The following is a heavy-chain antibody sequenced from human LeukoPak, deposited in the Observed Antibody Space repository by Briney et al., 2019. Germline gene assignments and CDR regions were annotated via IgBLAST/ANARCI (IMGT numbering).Heavy chain of an antibody. Sequence: GASVKVSCKASGYTFTSYDINWVRQATGQGLEWMGWMNPNSGNTGYAQKFQGRVTMTRNTSISTAYMELSSLRSEDTAVYYCARGYYDSSGYYSDIDYWGQGTLVTVSS. J-gene: IGHJ4*02. CDR2: MNPNSGNT. CDR1: GYTFTSYD. D-gene: IGHD3-22*01. V-gene: IGHV1-8*01. CDR3: ARGYYDSSGYYSDIDY.